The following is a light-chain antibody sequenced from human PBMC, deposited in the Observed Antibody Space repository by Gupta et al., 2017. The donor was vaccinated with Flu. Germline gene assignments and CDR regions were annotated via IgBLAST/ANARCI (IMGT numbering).Light chain of an antibody. CDR2: AAS. CDR3: QQYGTPWP. CDR1: QSVSTSY. J-gene: IGKJ1*01. V-gene: IGKV3-20*01. Sequence: SSSPGERATISCRPRQSVSTSYLAWYQQRPGQATRPLLYAASTRVTGITDRFSGSGSGTECTLTISRLEHEDLAVYYCQQYGTPWPFGQGT.